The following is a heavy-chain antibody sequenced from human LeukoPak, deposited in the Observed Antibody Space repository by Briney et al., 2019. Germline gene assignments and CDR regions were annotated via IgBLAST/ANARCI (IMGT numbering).Heavy chain of an antibody. CDR1: GYTFTDYY. D-gene: IGHD3-10*01. V-gene: IGHV1-2*02. Sequence: ASVKVSCKASGYTFTDYYFHWVRQAPGQGLEWMGWINPNSGGTNYAQKFQGRITMTRDTSINTFYMELSRLRYDDTAFYYCARDGSFDMRGQGTMVTVSS. CDR3: ARDGSFDM. J-gene: IGHJ3*02. CDR2: INPNSGGT.